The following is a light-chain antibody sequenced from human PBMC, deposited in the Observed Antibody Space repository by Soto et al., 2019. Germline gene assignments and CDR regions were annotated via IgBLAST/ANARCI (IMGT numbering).Light chain of an antibody. CDR1: SGDIGSYNR. Sequence: QSALTQPASVSGSPGQSITISCTGTSGDIGSYNRVSWYQQHPGKAPKLIIYEVTNRPSGVSNRFSGSKSGNTASLTISGPQAEDGANYYCSSYTKNPPLVFFGGGTKLTVL. CDR2: EVT. CDR3: SSYTKNPPLVF. J-gene: IGLJ2*01. V-gene: IGLV2-14*01.